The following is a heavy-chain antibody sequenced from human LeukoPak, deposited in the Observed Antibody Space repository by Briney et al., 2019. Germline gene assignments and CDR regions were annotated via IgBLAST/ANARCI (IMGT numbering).Heavy chain of an antibody. V-gene: IGHV3-30*02. CDR1: GFAFSGFG. CDR3: AKDPGYCSGGSCSPWNFFDY. CDR2: IRNDGTHK. D-gene: IGHD2-15*01. Sequence: GGSLKLSCAASGFAFSGFGIHWVRHAPGKGLEWVAFIRNDGTHKSYVDSVKGRFTISRDNSKNTLYLQMSSPRAEDTAVYYCAKDPGYCSGGSCSPWNFFDYWGQGTLVTVSS. J-gene: IGHJ4*02.